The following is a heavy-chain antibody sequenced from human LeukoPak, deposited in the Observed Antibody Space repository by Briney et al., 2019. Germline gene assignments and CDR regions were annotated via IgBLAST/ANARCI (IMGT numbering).Heavy chain of an antibody. CDR1: GYAFTDYY. Sequence: ASVKVSCKASGYAFTDYYLHWVRQAPRQGLELMGWISPNSGTTYYSQKFQGRVTMTSDTSISTAYMELSSLRLDDTAVYYCARDRDCSGGSCHNWFDPWGQGTLVTVSS. CDR2: ISPNSGTT. CDR3: ARDRDCSGGSCHNWFDP. V-gene: IGHV1-2*02. D-gene: IGHD2-15*01. J-gene: IGHJ5*02.